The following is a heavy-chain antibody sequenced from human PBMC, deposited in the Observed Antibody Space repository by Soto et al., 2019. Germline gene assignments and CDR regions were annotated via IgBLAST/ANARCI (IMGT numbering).Heavy chain of an antibody. Sequence: SETLSLTCTVSGGSISSSSYYWGWIRQPPGKGLEWIGSIYYSTYYNPSLKSRVTISVDTSKNQFSLKLSSVIAADTAVYYCARLAITMVRGVILHYFDYWGQGTLVTV. V-gene: IGHV4-39*01. J-gene: IGHJ4*02. D-gene: IGHD3-10*01. CDR2: IYYST. CDR1: GGSISSSSYY. CDR3: ARLAITMVRGVILHYFDY.